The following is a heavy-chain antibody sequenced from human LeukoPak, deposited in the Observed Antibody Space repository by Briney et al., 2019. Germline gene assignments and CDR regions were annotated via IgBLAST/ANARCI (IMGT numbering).Heavy chain of an antibody. J-gene: IGHJ6*03. CDR1: GFTFSSYW. D-gene: IGHD6-19*01. V-gene: IGHV3-7*01. Sequence: GGSLRLSCAASGFTFSSYWMSWVRQAPGKGLEWVANIKQDGSEKYYVDSVKGRFTISRDNARNSLYLQMNSLRAEDTAVYYCARDGASAGYSSFRSYYYYMDVWGKGTTVTISS. CDR2: IKQDGSEK. CDR3: ARDGASAGYSSFRSYYYYMDV.